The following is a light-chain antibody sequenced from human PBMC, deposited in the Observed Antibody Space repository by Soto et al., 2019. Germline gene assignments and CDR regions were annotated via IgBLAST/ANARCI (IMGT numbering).Light chain of an antibody. J-gene: IGKJ1*01. CDR3: QQYNNWPRT. Sequence: ERVMTQSPATLSVSPGERATLSCRASQTVNNNLAWYQQTPGQAPRLLIYGASTRATGIPARFSGSGSGTEFTLTISSLQSEDFAIYYCQQYNNWPRTFGQGTKVEIK. CDR1: QTVNNN. CDR2: GAS. V-gene: IGKV3-15*01.